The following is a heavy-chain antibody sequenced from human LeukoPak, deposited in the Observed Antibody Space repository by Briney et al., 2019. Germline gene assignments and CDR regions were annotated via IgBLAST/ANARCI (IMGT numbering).Heavy chain of an antibody. CDR1: GGSISSYY. D-gene: IGHD5-18*01. CDR2: IYSSGTT. V-gene: IGHV4-4*07. Sequence: PSETLPLTCTVSGGSISSYYWSWIRQPAGKGLEWIGRIYSSGTTNYNPSLKSRVTMSVARSKNQFSLKLSSVTAADTAVYFCARGTPTDTTMVTTWGQGTLVTVSS. J-gene: IGHJ4*02. CDR3: ARGTPTDTTMVTT.